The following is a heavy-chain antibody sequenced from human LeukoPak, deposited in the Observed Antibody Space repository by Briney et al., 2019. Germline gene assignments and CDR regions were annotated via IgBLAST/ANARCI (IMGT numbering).Heavy chain of an antibody. Sequence: TSETLSLTCTVSGGSISTYYWSWIRQPPGKGLEWTGYIYYSGSTNYNPSLKSRVTISVDKSKNQFSLKLSSVTAADTAVYYCARRRRWELPFDYWGQGTLVTVSS. CDR3: ARRRRWELPFDY. CDR2: IYYSGST. J-gene: IGHJ4*02. CDR1: GGSISTYY. V-gene: IGHV4-59*12. D-gene: IGHD1-26*01.